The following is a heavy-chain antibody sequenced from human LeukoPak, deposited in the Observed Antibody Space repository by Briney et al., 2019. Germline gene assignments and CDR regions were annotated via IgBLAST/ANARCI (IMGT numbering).Heavy chain of an antibody. CDR3: ARARPWSYGMDV. Sequence: PSETLSLTCTVSGGSISSYYWSWIRRPPGKGLEWIGYIYYSGSTNYNPSLKSRVTISVDTSKNQFSLKLSSVTAADTAVYYCARARPWSYGMDVWGQGTTVTVSS. V-gene: IGHV4-59*01. J-gene: IGHJ6*02. D-gene: IGHD6-6*01. CDR1: GGSISSYY. CDR2: IYYSGST.